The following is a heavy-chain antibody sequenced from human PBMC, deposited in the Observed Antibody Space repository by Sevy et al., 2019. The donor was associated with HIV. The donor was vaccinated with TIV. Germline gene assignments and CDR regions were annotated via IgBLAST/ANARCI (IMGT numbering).Heavy chain of an antibody. CDR3: ARYCSSTSCYNLVGFYYYYMDV. CDR1: GFTFSSYE. Sequence: GGSLRLSCAASGFTFSSYEMNWVRQAPGKGLEWVSYISSSGSTIYYADSVKGRFTISRDNAKNSLYLQMNSLRAEDTAVYYCARYCSSTSCYNLVGFYYYYMDVWGKGTTVTVSS. D-gene: IGHD2-2*02. J-gene: IGHJ6*03. CDR2: ISSSGSTI. V-gene: IGHV3-48*03.